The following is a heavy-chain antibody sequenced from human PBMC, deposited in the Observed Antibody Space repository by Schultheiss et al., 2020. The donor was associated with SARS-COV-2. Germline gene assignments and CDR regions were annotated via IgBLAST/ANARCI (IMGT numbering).Heavy chain of an antibody. CDR3: ATPRHYFDFWGGYSPFDH. J-gene: IGHJ4*02. V-gene: IGHV1-69*13. Sequence: SVKVSCKASGYTFTDYYIHWVRQAPGQGLEWMGGIIPIFGTANYAQKFQGRVTITADESTTTAYMELSSLRFEDAAVYYCATPRHYFDFWGGYSPFDHWGQGSLVTGSS. D-gene: IGHD3-3*01. CDR2: IIPIFGTA. CDR1: GYTFTDYY.